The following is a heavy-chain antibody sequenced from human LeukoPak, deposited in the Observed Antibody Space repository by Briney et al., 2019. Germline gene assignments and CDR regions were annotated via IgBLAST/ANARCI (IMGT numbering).Heavy chain of an antibody. J-gene: IGHJ4*02. D-gene: IGHD1-26*01. V-gene: IGHV3-23*01. CDR3: AKALGYSGSYYFDS. Sequence: GGSLRLSCAASGFTFSGYAISWVRQAPGKGLEWVSAISGSGGSTYYADAVKGRFTVSRDNSKNTLYLQMNTLRAEDTAVYYCAKALGYSGSYYFDSWGQGTLVTVSS. CDR1: GFTFSGYA. CDR2: ISGSGGST.